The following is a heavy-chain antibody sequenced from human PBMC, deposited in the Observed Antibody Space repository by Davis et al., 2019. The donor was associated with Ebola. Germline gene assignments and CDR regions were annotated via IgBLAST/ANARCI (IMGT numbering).Heavy chain of an antibody. CDR2: IYYSGST. Sequence: LRLSCTVSGGSISSGGYYWNWIRQHPGKGLEWIGYIYYSGSTYYNPSLKSRITISVDTSKNQFSLKLSSVTAADTAVYYCASLYGDYLDWGQGTLVTVSS. D-gene: IGHD4-17*01. CDR1: GGSISSGGYY. CDR3: ASLYGDYLD. J-gene: IGHJ4*02. V-gene: IGHV4-31*03.